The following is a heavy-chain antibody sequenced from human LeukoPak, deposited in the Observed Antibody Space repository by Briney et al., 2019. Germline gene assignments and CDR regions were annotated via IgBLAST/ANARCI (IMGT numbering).Heavy chain of an antibody. CDR2: INPNSGGT. J-gene: IGHJ4*02. Sequence: VASVKVSCKASGGTFSTYAFSWVRQAPGQGLEWMGWINPNSGGTNYAQKFQGRVTMTRDTSISTAYMELSRLRSDDTAVYYCARDLDRLYCSSTSCDLDYWGQGTLVTVSS. CDR1: GGTFSTYA. V-gene: IGHV1-2*02. D-gene: IGHD2-2*01. CDR3: ARDLDRLYCSSTSCDLDY.